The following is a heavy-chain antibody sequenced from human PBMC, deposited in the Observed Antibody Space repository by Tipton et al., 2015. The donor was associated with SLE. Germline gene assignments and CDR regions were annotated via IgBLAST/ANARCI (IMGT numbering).Heavy chain of an antibody. Sequence: LRLSCAASGFTFSSYEMNWIRQPPGKGLEWIGYISDNGITYYSPSLKSRVTLSVDSSKNQFSLKLSSVTAADTAVYFCARTSSDSYWGDYFDYWGQGTLVTVSS. D-gene: IGHD3-22*01. CDR2: ISDNGIT. CDR1: GFTFSSYE. CDR3: ARTSSDSYWGDYFDY. V-gene: IGHV4-59*04. J-gene: IGHJ4*02.